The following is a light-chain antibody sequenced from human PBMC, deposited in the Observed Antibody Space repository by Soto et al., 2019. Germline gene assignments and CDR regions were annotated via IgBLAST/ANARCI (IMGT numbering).Light chain of an antibody. CDR2: EVS. Sequence: QSALTQPASVSGSPGQSITISCTGTSSDIGGYNYVSWYQQHPGKAPKLMISEVSNRPSGVSNRFSGSKSGNTASLTISGLQPEDEADYYCTSHTSSSTLYDVFGTGTKLTVL. V-gene: IGLV2-14*01. CDR3: TSHTSSSTLYDV. CDR1: SSDIGGYNY. J-gene: IGLJ1*01.